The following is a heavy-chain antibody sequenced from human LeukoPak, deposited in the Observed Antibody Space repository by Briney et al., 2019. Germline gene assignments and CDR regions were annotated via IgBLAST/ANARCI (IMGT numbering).Heavy chain of an antibody. Sequence: ASVKVSCKASGYTFTSYYMHWVRQAPGQGLEWMGIINPSGGSTSYAQKFQGRVTMTRNTSISTAYMELSSLRSEDTAVYYCARVDYDYVWGSYRLYYFDYWGQGTLVTVSS. J-gene: IGHJ4*02. CDR3: ARVDYDYVWGSYRLYYFDY. V-gene: IGHV1-46*01. CDR2: INPSGGST. D-gene: IGHD3-16*02. CDR1: GYTFTSYY.